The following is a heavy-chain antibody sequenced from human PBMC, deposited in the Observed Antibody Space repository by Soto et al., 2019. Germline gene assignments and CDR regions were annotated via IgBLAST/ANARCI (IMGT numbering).Heavy chain of an antibody. CDR2: ISYDGSNK. J-gene: IGHJ4*02. Sequence: GGSLRLSCAASGFTFSSYGMHWVRQAPGKGLEWVAVISYDGSNKYYADSVKGRFTISRDNSKNTLYLQMNSLRAEDTAVYYCAKEAPDIVVVVADPSYYFDYWGQGTLVTVSS. CDR1: GFTFSSYG. D-gene: IGHD2-15*01. V-gene: IGHV3-30*18. CDR3: AKEAPDIVVVVADPSYYFDY.